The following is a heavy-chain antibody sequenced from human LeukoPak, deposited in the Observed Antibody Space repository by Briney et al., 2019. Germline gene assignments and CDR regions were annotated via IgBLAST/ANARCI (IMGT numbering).Heavy chain of an antibody. CDR2: INSDGSST. V-gene: IGHV3-74*01. D-gene: IGHD4-17*01. J-gene: IGHJ4*02. Sequence: PGGSLRLSCAASGFTFCSYWMHWVRQAPGKGLVWVSRINSDGSSTRYADSVKGRFTISRDNAKNTLYLQMNSLRAEDTAVYYCARARKYGDYDLDYWGQGTLVTVSS. CDR3: ARARKYGDYDLDY. CDR1: GFTFCSYW.